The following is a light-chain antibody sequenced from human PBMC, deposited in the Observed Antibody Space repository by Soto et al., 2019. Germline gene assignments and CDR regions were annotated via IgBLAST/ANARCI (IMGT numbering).Light chain of an antibody. CDR2: GAS. V-gene: IGKV3D-15*01. CDR1: QSVSSN. J-gene: IGKJ1*01. Sequence: EIVMTHSPATLSVSPGERATLSCSASQSVSSNLAWYQQTPGQAPRLLIFGASTRATGIPARFSGSGSGTEFTLTISSLQSEDFAVYYCQQYDNWLGTFGQGTKVEVK. CDR3: QQYDNWLGT.